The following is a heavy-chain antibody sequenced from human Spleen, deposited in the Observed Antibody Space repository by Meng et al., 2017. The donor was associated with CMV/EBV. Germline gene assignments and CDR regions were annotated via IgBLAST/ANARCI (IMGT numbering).Heavy chain of an antibody. CDR3: ARVRYDFWSGNLDGMDV. V-gene: IGHV4-39*07. D-gene: IGHD3-3*01. CDR2: IYYSGST. Sequence: SETLSLTCTVSGGSISSTSYYWGWIRQPPGKGLEWIGSIYYSGSTSYHPSLKSRVTISVDTSKNQFSLKLSSVTAADTAVYYCARVRYDFWSGNLDGMDVWGQGTTVTVSS. CDR1: GGSISSTSYY. J-gene: IGHJ6*02.